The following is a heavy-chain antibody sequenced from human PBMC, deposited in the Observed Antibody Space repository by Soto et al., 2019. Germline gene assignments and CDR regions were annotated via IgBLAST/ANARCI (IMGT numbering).Heavy chain of an antibody. J-gene: IGHJ5*02. CDR3: VRGGYSSSWERLDP. V-gene: IGHV3-30-3*01. D-gene: IGHD4-4*01. Sequence: PGGSLRLSCAASGSSFPKYPMHWVHQTPDKGLEWLAVISHDGVTKNSADSVKGRFSVSRDNSRNRLYLEMNSLRTEDTAMYYCVRGGYSSSWERLDPWGQGTLVTVSA. CDR2: ISHDGVTK. CDR1: GSSFPKYP.